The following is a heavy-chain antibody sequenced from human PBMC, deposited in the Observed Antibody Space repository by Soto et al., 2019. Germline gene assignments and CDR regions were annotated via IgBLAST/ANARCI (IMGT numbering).Heavy chain of an antibody. Sequence: GGSLRLSCAASGFTFSDYYMSWIRQAPGKGLEWVSYISSSGSTIYYADSVKGRFTISRDNAKNSLYLQMNSLRAEDTAVYYCARPPYYDILTAFHLDYCGEGTLVTVSS. J-gene: IGHJ4*02. V-gene: IGHV3-11*01. CDR1: GFTFSDYY. CDR2: ISSSGSTI. CDR3: ARPPYYDILTAFHLDY. D-gene: IGHD3-9*01.